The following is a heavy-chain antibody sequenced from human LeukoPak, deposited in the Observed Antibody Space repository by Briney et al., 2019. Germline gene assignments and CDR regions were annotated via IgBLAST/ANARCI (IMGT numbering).Heavy chain of an antibody. Sequence: GGSLRLSCAASGFTFNAYVMSWVRQAPGKGPEFVSGISANGDNTYYGDSVKVRFTISRDNSKNTVHLQMSSLSPEDTAVYYCVRDLTWGQGTLVIVSS. CDR2: ISANGDNT. CDR3: VRDLT. V-gene: IGHV3-64D*06. J-gene: IGHJ5*02. CDR1: GFTFNAYV.